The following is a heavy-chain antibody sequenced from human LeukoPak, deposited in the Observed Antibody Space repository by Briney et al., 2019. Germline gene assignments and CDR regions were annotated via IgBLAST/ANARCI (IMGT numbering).Heavy chain of an antibody. Sequence: ASETLSLTCTVSGGSISSSSYYWGWIRQPPGKGLEWIGSIYYSGSTYYNPSLKSRVTISVDTSKNQFSLKLSSVTAADTAVYYCARKAAAGTVRRSFDPWGQGTLVTVSS. CDR3: ARKAAAGTVRRSFDP. V-gene: IGHV4-39*01. CDR2: IYYSGST. CDR1: GGSISSSSYY. D-gene: IGHD6-13*01. J-gene: IGHJ5*02.